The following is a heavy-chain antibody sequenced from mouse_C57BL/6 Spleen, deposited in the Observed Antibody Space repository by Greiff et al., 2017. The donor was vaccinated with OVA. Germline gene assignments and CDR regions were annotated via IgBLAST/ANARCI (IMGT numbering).Heavy chain of an antibody. J-gene: IGHJ1*03. Sequence: QVQLQQSGAELVRPGASVKLSCKASGYTFTDYYINWVKQRPGQGLEWIARIYPGSGNTYYNEKFKGKATLTAEKSSSTAYMQLSSLTSEDSAVYFCARGEDYYGSWWYFDVWGTGTTVTVSS. CDR2: IYPGSGNT. CDR1: GYTFTDYY. CDR3: ARGEDYYGSWWYFDV. D-gene: IGHD1-1*01. V-gene: IGHV1-76*01.